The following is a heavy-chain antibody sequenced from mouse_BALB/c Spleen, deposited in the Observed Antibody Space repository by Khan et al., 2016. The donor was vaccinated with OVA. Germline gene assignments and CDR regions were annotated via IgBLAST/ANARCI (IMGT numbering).Heavy chain of an antibody. D-gene: IGHD2-10*02. CDR1: GYTFTSYW. Sequence: QVQLQQSGAELVRPGASVKLSCKASGYTFTSYWMNWVKQRPGQGLEWIGMIDPSDSKTHYNQMFKDKATLTVDKSSSTTYMQLSSLTSEDSAGDCCARGGYGTSFAFWGQGTLVTVSA. V-gene: IGHV1-61*01. CDR3: ARGGYGTSFAF. J-gene: IGHJ3*01. CDR2: IDPSDSKT.